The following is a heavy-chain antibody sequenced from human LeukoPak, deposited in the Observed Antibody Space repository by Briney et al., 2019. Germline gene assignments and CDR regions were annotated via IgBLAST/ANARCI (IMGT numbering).Heavy chain of an antibody. J-gene: IGHJ5*02. CDR1: GGSISSYY. CDR2: VYYSGST. Sequence: KTSETLSLTCTVSGGSISSYYRSWIRQPPGKGLEWIGYVYYSGSTNYNPSLKSRVTISVDTSKNQFSLKLSSVTAADTAVYYCARGPSGGSYSDWFDPWGQGTLVTVSS. CDR3: ARGPSGGSYSDWFDP. D-gene: IGHD1-26*01. V-gene: IGHV4-59*12.